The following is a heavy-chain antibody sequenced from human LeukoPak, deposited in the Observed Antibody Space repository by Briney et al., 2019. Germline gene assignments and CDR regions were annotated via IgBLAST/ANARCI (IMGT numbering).Heavy chain of an antibody. CDR2: ITSSSSTI. J-gene: IGHJ6*02. V-gene: IGHV3-48*02. CDR3: ARGPERTGVGTRYYYDMDV. CDR1: ACTFRSNS. D-gene: IGHD2-8*01. Sequence: GGSLRLSCAASACTFRSNSMNWVRQAPGKGLEWISYITSSSSTIYYADSVKGRFTISRDNAKNSLYLQMNSLRDEDTAVYYCARGPERTGVGTRYYYDMDVWGQGTTVTVSS.